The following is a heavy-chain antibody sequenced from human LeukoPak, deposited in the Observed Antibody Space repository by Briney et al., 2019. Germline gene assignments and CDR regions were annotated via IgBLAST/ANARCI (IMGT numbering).Heavy chain of an antibody. CDR2: ISSSSSYI. CDR3: ASCSGSIYY. J-gene: IGHJ4*02. D-gene: IGHD1-26*01. V-gene: IGHV3-21*01. CDR1: GFTFSSYS. Sequence: GALRLSCAASGFTFSSYSMNWVRQAPGKGLEWVSSISSSSSYIYYADSVKGRFPISRDNPKNSLYLQMNSLRAEDTAFYYWASCSGSIYYLGQGTLVTVSS.